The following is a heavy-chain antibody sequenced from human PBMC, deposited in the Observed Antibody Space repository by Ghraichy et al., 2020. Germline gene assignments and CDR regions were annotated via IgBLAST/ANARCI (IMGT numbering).Heavy chain of an antibody. CDR2: ISYDGSNK. V-gene: IGHV3-30*18. Sequence: GGSLRLSCVASGFTFSSYGMHWVRQAPGKGLEWVAVISYDGSNKYYADSVKGRFTISRDNSKNTLYLRMNSLRAEDTAVYYCAKSPLDYDFWSGYYTGMDDYWGQGTLVTVSS. D-gene: IGHD3-3*01. J-gene: IGHJ4*02. CDR1: GFTFSSYG. CDR3: AKSPLDYDFWSGYYTGMDDY.